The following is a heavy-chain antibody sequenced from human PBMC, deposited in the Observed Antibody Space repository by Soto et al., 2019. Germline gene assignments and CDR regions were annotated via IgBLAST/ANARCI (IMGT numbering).Heavy chain of an antibody. Sequence: PSETLSLTCTVSGGSISNSYWSWIRQSPEKGLEWIGYIYYTGITNYNPSLKSRVAISVDTSKNQFSLKLKSVTAADTAVYYCVKGGSSKFAPWGQGTLVTVSS. J-gene: IGHJ5*02. CDR1: GGSISNSY. V-gene: IGHV4-59*01. D-gene: IGHD1-1*01. CDR3: VKGGSSKFAP. CDR2: IYYTGIT.